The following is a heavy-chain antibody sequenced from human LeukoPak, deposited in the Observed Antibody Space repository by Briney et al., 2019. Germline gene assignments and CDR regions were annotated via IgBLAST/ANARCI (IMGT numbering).Heavy chain of an antibody. CDR3: ARDRLDLVTTIIFDY. J-gene: IGHJ4*02. D-gene: IGHD5-12*01. CDR2: INPNDGNT. CDR1: GYTFTSYG. V-gene: IGHV1-18*01. Sequence: ASVRVSCKASGYTFTSYGFAWVRQAPGQGLEWMGWINPNDGNTDYAPNLQGRVTMTTDTSTRTAYRELRSLRSDDTAVYYCARDRLDLVTTIIFDYWGQGTPVTVSS.